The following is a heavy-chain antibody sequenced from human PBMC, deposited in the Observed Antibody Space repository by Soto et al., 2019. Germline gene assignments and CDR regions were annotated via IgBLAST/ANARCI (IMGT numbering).Heavy chain of an antibody. CDR2: IGTAGDT. Sequence: EVQLVESGGGLVQPGGSLRLSCAASGFTFSSYDMHWVRQATGKGLEWVSAIGTAGDTYYPGSVKGRFTISRENAKNSLYLQMNSLRAEDTAVYYCARDQWLDGYYYGMDVWGQGTTVTVSS. D-gene: IGHD6-19*01. V-gene: IGHV3-13*01. CDR1: GFTFSSYD. CDR3: ARDQWLDGYYYGMDV. J-gene: IGHJ6*02.